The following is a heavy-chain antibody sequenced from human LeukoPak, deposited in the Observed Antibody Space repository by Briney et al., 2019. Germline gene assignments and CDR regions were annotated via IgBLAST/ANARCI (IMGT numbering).Heavy chain of an antibody. CDR1: GFTFSNYA. CDR2: ISGSGGST. Sequence: GGSLRLSCAASGFTFSNYAMNWARQAPGKGLEWVSAISGSGGSTYYADSVKGRFTISRDDSKNTAYLQMNSLKTEDTAVYYCTTRRPDAFDIWGQGTMVTVSS. J-gene: IGHJ3*02. CDR3: TTRRPDAFDI. V-gene: IGHV3-23*01.